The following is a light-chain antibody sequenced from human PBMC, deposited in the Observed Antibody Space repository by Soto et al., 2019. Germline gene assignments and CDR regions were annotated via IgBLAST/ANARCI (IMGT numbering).Light chain of an antibody. Sequence: DIQIPRSQSSLSASVGDKPPTPSGASQIISSYLNWYQQKPGKAPKLLIYGASSLHTGVPSRFSGSGSGTDFTLTISSLQPEDFATYYCQQSYSTPNTFGQGTRLEIK. V-gene: IGKV1-39*01. CDR1: QIISSY. CDR2: GAS. CDR3: QQSYSTPNT. J-gene: IGKJ5*01.